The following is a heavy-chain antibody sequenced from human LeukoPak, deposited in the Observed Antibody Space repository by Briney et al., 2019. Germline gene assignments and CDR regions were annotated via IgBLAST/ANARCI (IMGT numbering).Heavy chain of an antibody. Sequence: PSETLSLTCTISGGSVSSSSYYWGWIRQPPGKGLEWIGEINHSGSTNYNPSLKSRVTISVDTSKNQFSLKLSSVTAADTAVYYCARRRKPYYYDSKANWFDPWGQGTLVTVSS. CDR1: GGSVSSSSYY. J-gene: IGHJ5*02. CDR2: INHSGST. D-gene: IGHD3-22*01. CDR3: ARRRKPYYYDSKANWFDP. V-gene: IGHV4-39*07.